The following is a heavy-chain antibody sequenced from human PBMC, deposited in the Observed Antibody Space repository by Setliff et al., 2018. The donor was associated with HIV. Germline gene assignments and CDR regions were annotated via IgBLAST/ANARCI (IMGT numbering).Heavy chain of an antibody. J-gene: IGHJ6*02. CDR3: ASSSKGYCTSISCNFYYYGLDV. D-gene: IGHD2-2*01. V-gene: IGHV3-21*01. CDR2: ISSSSSYI. CDR1: GFTFSSYS. Sequence: PGGSLRLSCAASGFTFSSYSMNWVRQAPGKGLEWVSFISSSSSYIYYADSVKGRFTISRDNAKNSLFLQMNSLRAEDTAVYYCASSSKGYCTSISCNFYYYGLDVWGQGTTVTVSS.